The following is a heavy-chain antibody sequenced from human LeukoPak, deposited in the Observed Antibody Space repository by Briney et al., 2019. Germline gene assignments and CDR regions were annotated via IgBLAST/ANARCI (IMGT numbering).Heavy chain of an antibody. D-gene: IGHD2-21*01. V-gene: IGHV3-21*06. CDR3: ARNSLIAENYGYYYFSYMDV. CDR2: ISSTGTYL. Sequence: PGGSLRLSCAACGFTFSSYDMHWVRQAPGKGLEWVSSISSTGTYLYYADSVKGRFTISRDKNSLYLRMNSLRVEDTAVYYCARNSLIAENYGYYYFSYMDVWGKGTTVTVSS. J-gene: IGHJ6*03. CDR1: GFTFSSYD.